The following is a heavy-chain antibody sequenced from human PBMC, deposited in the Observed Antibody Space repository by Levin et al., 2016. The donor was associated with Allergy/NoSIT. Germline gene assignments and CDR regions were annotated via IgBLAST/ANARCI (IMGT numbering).Heavy chain of an antibody. CDR1: GDSISGYY. D-gene: IGHD1/OR15-1a*01. V-gene: IGHV4-59*01. CDR2: IYWTGST. Sequence: SETLSLTCTVSGDSISGYYWGWIRQPPGKGLEWIGQIYWTGSTNYTPSLKSRVTISIDTSKKQFSLTLSSATAADTAMYYCARWRRTLGFDPWGQGILVTVSS. J-gene: IGHJ5*02. CDR3: ARWRRTLGFDP.